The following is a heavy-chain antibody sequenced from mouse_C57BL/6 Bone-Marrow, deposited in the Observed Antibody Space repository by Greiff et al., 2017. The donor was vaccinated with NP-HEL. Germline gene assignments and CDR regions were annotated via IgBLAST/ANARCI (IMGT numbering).Heavy chain of an antibody. CDR3: ARPNYYGSSPYYFDY. J-gene: IGHJ2*01. V-gene: IGHV1-81*01. D-gene: IGHD1-1*01. Sequence: QVHVKQSGAELARPGASVKLSCKASGYTFTSYGISWVKQRTGQGLEWIGEIYPRSGNTYYNEKFKGKATLTADKSSSTAYMELRSLTSEDSAVYFCARPNYYGSSPYYFDYWGQGTTLTVSS. CDR2: IYPRSGNT. CDR1: GYTFTSYG.